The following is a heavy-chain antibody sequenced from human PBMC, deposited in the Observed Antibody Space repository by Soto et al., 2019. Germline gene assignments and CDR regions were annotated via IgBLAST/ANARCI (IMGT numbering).Heavy chain of an antibody. CDR2: IKPDGSAK. J-gene: IGHJ4*02. CDR3: FGSSTASS. D-gene: IGHD2-2*01. V-gene: IGHV3-7*01. Sequence: VMVVEIGGGLVQPGGSLRLSCAASGFTFSNHWMYWVRQAPGKGLEWVANIKPDGSAKYYADSVRGRFTISRDNAKSSVDLQMDSLRAEDTALYYCFGSSTASSWGQGTLVTVSS. CDR1: GFTFSNHW.